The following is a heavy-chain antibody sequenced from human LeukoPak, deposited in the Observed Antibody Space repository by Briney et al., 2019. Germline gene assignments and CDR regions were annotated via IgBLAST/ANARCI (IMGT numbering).Heavy chain of an antibody. CDR1: GFTVSSDY. CDR3: ASQGGDYSNPSGLYYYYGMDV. J-gene: IGHJ6*02. D-gene: IGHD4-11*01. CDR2: IYSGGST. V-gene: IGHV3-66*02. Sequence: PGGSLRLSCAASGFTVSSDYMSWVRRAPGKGLEWVSVIYSGGSTYYADSVKGRFTISRDNSKNTLYLQMNSLRAEDTAVYYCASQGGDYSNPSGLYYYYGMDVWGQGTTVTVSS.